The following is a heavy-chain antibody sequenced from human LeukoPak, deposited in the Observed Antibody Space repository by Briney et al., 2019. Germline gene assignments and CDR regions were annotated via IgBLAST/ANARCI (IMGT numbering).Heavy chain of an antibody. CDR1: GGTFSSYA. Sequence: GASVKVSCKASGGTFSSYAISWVRQAPGQGLEWMGGIIPIFGTANYAQKFQGRVTITADKSTSTAYMELSSLRSEDTAVYYCARGQIDFWSGFGYNGMDVWGQGTTVTVSS. CDR3: ARGQIDFWSGFGYNGMDV. CDR2: IIPIFGTA. V-gene: IGHV1-69*06. J-gene: IGHJ6*02. D-gene: IGHD3-3*01.